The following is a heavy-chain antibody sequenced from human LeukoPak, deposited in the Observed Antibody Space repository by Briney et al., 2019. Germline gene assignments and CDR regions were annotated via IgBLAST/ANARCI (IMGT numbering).Heavy chain of an antibody. Sequence: SETLSLTCAVYGGSFSGYYWSWIRQPPGKGLEWIGEINHSGSTNYNPSLNSRVTISVDTSKNQFSLKLSSVTAADTAVYYCARGNPYYDFWSVTALHYYYGMDVWGQGTTVTVSS. V-gene: IGHV4-34*01. D-gene: IGHD3-3*01. CDR2: INHSGST. CDR1: GGSFSGYY. CDR3: ARGNPYYDFWSVTALHYYYGMDV. J-gene: IGHJ6*02.